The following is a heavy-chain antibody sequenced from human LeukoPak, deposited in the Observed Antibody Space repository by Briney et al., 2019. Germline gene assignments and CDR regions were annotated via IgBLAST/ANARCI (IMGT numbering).Heavy chain of an antibody. D-gene: IGHD2-2*01. V-gene: IGHV4-59*08. CDR2: IHYSGAT. CDR3: ATLRGSSSAVFDY. J-gene: IGHJ4*02. Sequence: SETLSLTCTVSSVSISSDYWSWLRQHPGKGLEWIGYIHYSGATNYSPSLNSRVTISIDTSKNQFSLNLRSVTAADTAVYYCATLRGSSSAVFDYWGQGTLVTVSS. CDR1: SVSISSDY.